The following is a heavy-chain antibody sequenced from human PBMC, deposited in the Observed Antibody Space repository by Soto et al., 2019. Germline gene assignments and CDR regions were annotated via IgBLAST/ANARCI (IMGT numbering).Heavy chain of an antibody. CDR1: GGSISSSSYY. D-gene: IGHD5-12*01. J-gene: IGHJ5*02. V-gene: IGHV4-39*01. Sequence: SEPLSLTCSVSGGSISSSSYYWGWICQPPGKGLEWIGSIYYSGSTYYNPSLKSRVTISVDTSKNQFSLKLSSVTAADTAVYYCARPIPSTSGDDPNNWFDPWGQGTLVTVSS. CDR2: IYYSGST. CDR3: ARPIPSTSGDDPNNWFDP.